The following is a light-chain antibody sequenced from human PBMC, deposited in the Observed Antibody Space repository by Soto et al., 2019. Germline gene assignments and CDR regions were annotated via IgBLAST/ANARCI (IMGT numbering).Light chain of an antibody. V-gene: IGKV1-39*01. J-gene: IGKJ3*01. CDR1: QSIRSS. CDR3: QQSYSTPFT. CDR2: AAS. Sequence: DIQMTQSPSSLSASVGDRVTITCRTSQSIRSSLNWYQQKPGKAPNILISAASRLQSGVPSRFSGSGSGTDFTLTIRSLQPADFATYYCQQSYSTPFTFGPGTKVHIK.